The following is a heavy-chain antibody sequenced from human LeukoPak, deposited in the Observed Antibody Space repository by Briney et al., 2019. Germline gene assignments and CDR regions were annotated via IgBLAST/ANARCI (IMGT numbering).Heavy chain of an antibody. Sequence: GGSLSLSCAASGFTFTNYWMSWVRRAPGKELEWVANINQDGSQEYYLDSVKGRFTISRDNAENSLYLQMHNLGADDTAVYYCARDLWPERSVFGYYDSWGQGMLFTVSS. V-gene: IGHV3-7*01. CDR2: INQDGSQE. CDR1: GFTFTNYW. D-gene: IGHD2-8*01. J-gene: IGHJ5*01. CDR3: ARDLWPERSVFGYYDS.